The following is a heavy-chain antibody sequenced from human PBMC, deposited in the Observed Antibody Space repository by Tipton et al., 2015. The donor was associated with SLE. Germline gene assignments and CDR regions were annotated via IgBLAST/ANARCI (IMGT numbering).Heavy chain of an antibody. D-gene: IGHD6-19*01. CDR1: GGSISSYY. Sequence: TLSLTCTVSGGSISSYYWSWIRQPPGKGLEWIRYIYYSGSTTYNPSLKSLVTISVDTSKNQFSLKLSSVTVADTAVYYCAGLQWLVLNWYFDLWGRGTLVTVSS. V-gene: IGHV4-59*07. CDR3: AGLQWLVLNWYFDL. J-gene: IGHJ2*01. CDR2: IYYSGST.